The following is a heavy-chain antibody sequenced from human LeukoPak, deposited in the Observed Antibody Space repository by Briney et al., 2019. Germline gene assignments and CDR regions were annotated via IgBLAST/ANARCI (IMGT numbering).Heavy chain of an antibody. CDR2: ISGNGGRT. D-gene: IGHD4-17*01. V-gene: IGHV3-23*01. J-gene: IGHJ3*02. CDR3: ARDPNGDYVGTFDM. Sequence: GGSLRLSCAGSGFSFSNFGMSWVRQAPGKGPEWVSFISGNGGRTDYAESVKGHFTISRDNSKNTLYLQMNSLRDEDTAAYYCARDPNGDYVGTFDMWGRGTMVTVSS. CDR1: GFSFSNFG.